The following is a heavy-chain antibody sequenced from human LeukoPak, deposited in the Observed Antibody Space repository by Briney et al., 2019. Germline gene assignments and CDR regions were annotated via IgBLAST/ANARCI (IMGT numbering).Heavy chain of an antibody. Sequence: SETLSLTCIVSGDSLSSYYWSWIRQPPGKRLEWIGSIHYSGSTNDHPSRKSRVTISVDTSKNRFSLILSSVTTADTAVYYCAREVVAAAVTVDYWGQGTLVTVSS. D-gene: IGHD6-13*01. CDR2: IHYSGST. V-gene: IGHV4-59*01. CDR3: AREVVAAAVTVDY. J-gene: IGHJ4*02. CDR1: GDSLSSYY.